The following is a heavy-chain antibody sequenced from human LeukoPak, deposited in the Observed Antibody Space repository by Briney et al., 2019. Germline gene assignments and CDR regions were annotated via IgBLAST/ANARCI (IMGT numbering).Heavy chain of an antibody. D-gene: IGHD5-24*01. CDR2: ISSSSSYI. CDR3: ARDRRDGYNYF. J-gene: IGHJ4*02. CDR1: GFTFSSYS. Sequence: GGSLRLSCAASGFTFSSYSMNWVRQAPGKGLEWVSSISSSSSYIYYADSVKGRFTISRDNAKNSLYLQMNSLRAEDTAVYYCARDRRDGYNYFWGQGTLVTVSS. V-gene: IGHV3-21*01.